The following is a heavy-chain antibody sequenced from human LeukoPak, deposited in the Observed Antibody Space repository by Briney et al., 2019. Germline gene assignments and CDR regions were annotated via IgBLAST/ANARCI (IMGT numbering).Heavy chain of an antibody. D-gene: IGHD2-21*02. CDR2: FIPAFASS. V-gene: IGHV1-69*05. J-gene: IGHJ3*02. CDR3: TRGSYCGADRSAFDI. CDR1: GDTFSNYA. Sequence: SVEVSCKASGDTFSNYAFTWVRQAPGQGPEWMGGFIPAFASSKYAQKFQGRVTITTEESRNTAYMELRRLRSEDTAVYYCTRGSYCGADRSAFDIWGPGTVITVSS.